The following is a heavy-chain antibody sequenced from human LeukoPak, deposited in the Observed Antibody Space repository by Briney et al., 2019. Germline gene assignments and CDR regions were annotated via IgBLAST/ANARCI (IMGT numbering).Heavy chain of an antibody. V-gene: IGHV3-11*05. Sequence: GGSLRLSCAASGFTFSDCYMSWIRQAPGKGLEWPSYISSSSSYTNSADSVKGRFTISRDNAKNSLYLQMNSLRAEDTAMYYCARDLSRGKSGWYDYWGQGTLVTVSS. CDR1: GFTFSDCY. D-gene: IGHD6-19*01. CDR2: ISSSSSYT. CDR3: ARDLSRGKSGWYDY. J-gene: IGHJ4*02.